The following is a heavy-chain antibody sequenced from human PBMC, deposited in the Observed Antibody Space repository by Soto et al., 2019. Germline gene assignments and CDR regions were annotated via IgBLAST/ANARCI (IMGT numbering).Heavy chain of an antibody. V-gene: IGHV1-3*01. CDR2: INGGNGNT. Sequence: QVQLVQSGAEVKKPGASVKVSCKASGYTFTSYAMHWVRQAPGQRPEWMGWINGGNGNTKYSQKLQGRVTITRDTSASTGYMELSSLRSEDTAVYYCARDGAVAGNISFDYWGQGTLVTVSS. D-gene: IGHD6-19*01. CDR1: GYTFTSYA. CDR3: ARDGAVAGNISFDY. J-gene: IGHJ4*02.